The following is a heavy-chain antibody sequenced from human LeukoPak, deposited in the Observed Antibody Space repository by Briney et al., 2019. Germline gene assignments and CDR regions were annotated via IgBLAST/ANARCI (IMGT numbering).Heavy chain of an antibody. Sequence: GGSLRLSCAASGFTFSSYWMHWVRQAPGKGLVWVSVINRDGSSTTYADSVKGRFTISRDNSKNTLYLQMNSLRAEDTAVYYCAKGDYRSPYYYYGMDVWGQGTTVTVSS. CDR2: INRDGSST. CDR3: AKGDYRSPYYYYGMDV. J-gene: IGHJ6*02. D-gene: IGHD3-16*02. CDR1: GFTFSSYW. V-gene: IGHV3-74*01.